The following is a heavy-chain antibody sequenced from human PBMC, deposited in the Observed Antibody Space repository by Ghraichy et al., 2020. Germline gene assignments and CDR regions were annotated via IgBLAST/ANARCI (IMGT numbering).Heavy chain of an antibody. Sequence: GGSLRLSCAASGFTFSSYAMSWVRQAPGKGLEWVSAISGSGGSTYYADSVKGRFTISRDNSKNTLYLQMNSLRAEDTAVYYCAKDLNWDDSSGYPYWCFDLWGRGTLVTVSS. CDR2: ISGSGGST. D-gene: IGHD3-22*01. CDR3: AKDLNWDDSSGYPYWCFDL. CDR1: GFTFSSYA. V-gene: IGHV3-23*01. J-gene: IGHJ2*01.